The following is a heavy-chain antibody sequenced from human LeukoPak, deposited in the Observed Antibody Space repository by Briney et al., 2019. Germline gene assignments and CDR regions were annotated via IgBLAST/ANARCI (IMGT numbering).Heavy chain of an antibody. CDR3: ARDRGTVGYSGSYSY. V-gene: IGHV1-69*04. Sequence: SVKVSCTASGGTFSSYAISWVRQAPGQGLEWMGRIIPILGIANYAQKFQGRVTITADKSTSTAYMELSSLRSEDTGVYYCARDRGTVGYSGSYSYWGQGTLVTVSS. J-gene: IGHJ4*02. D-gene: IGHD1-26*01. CDR1: GGTFSSYA. CDR2: IIPILGIA.